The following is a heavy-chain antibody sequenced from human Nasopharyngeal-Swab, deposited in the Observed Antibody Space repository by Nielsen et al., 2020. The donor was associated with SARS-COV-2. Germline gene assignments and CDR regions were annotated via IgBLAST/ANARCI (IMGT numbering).Heavy chain of an antibody. V-gene: IGHV3-21*01. CDR2: ISSSSSYI. J-gene: IGHJ6*02. Sequence: GGSLRLSCAASGFSFNNYNFIWVRQAPGKGLEWVSSISSSSSYIYYADSVKGRFTISRDNAKNSLYLQMNSLRAEDTSVYYCARDGLDYDFWSAYFMDVWGQGTPVTVSS. D-gene: IGHD3-3*01. CDR1: GFSFNNYN. CDR3: ARDGLDYDFWSAYFMDV.